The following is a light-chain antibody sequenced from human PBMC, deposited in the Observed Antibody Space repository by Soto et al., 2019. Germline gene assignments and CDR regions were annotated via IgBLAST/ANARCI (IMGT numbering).Light chain of an antibody. Sequence: EIAMTQSPATLSVSPGERATLSCRASQSISTELAWYQKIPGQPPRLLIYSASTRATGVPARFTGSGSGSEFTLTSSGLQSEDFAIYYCQQGHNWPLTFGQGTRLEI. V-gene: IGKV3-15*01. CDR3: QQGHNWPLT. CDR1: QSISTE. CDR2: SAS. J-gene: IGKJ2*01.